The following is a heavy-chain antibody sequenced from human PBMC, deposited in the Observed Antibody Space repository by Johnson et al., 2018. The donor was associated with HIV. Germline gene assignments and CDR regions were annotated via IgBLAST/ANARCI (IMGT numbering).Heavy chain of an antibody. CDR3: AKSQRYFDAFDI. CDR1: GFTFSSYG. V-gene: IGHV3-30*18. D-gene: IGHD1-1*01. Sequence: QVQLVESGGGLVKPGGSLRLSCAASGFTFSSYGMDWVRQAPGKGLEWLAFISYDGSNKYYGDSVKGRFTISRDNSKNTLYLEMSSLRVDDTAVYYCAKSQRYFDAFDIWGQGTMVTVSS. J-gene: IGHJ3*02. CDR2: ISYDGSNK.